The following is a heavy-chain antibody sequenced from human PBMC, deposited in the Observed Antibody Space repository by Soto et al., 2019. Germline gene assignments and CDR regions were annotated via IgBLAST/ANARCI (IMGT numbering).Heavy chain of an antibody. CDR3: ARDLGGNQPEYFQH. CDR1: GGSISSGGYY. V-gene: IGHV4-31*03. D-gene: IGHD3-16*01. Sequence: SETLSLTCTVSGGSISSGGYYWSWIRQHPGKGLEWIGYIYYSGSTYYNPSLKSRVTISVDTSKNQFSLKLSSVTAADTAVYYCARDLGGNQPEYFQHWGQGTLVTVSS. CDR2: IYYSGST. J-gene: IGHJ1*01.